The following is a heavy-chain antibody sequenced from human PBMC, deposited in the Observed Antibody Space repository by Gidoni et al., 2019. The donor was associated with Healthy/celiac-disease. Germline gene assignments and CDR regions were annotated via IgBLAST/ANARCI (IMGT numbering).Heavy chain of an antibody. CDR1: GYTFTGYY. J-gene: IGHJ4*02. CDR3: ARGVTQAY. Sequence: QFQLVQSGAEVKKPGASVKVSCKASGYTFTGYYMHWVRQAPGQGLEWRGWIKPNRGGTNDAQKFQGRVTMTRETSISTAYMELSRLRSDDTAVYYCARGVTQAYWGQGTLVTVSS. CDR2: IKPNRGGT. V-gene: IGHV1-2*02.